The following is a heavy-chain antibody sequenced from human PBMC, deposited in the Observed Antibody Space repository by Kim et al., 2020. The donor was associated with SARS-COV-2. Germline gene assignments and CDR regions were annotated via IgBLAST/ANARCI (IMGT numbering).Heavy chain of an antibody. CDR1: GGSFSGYY. D-gene: IGHD3-9*01. J-gene: IGHJ5*02. CDR3: ARGQWFRGDYYDILTGYYNVRYWFDP. Sequence: SETLSLTCAVYGGSFSGYYWSWIRQPPGKGLEWIGEINHSGSTNYNPSLKSRVTISVDTSKNQFSLKLSSVTAADTAVYYCARGQWFRGDYYDILTGYYNVRYWFDPWGQGTLVTVSS. V-gene: IGHV4-34*01. CDR2: INHSGST.